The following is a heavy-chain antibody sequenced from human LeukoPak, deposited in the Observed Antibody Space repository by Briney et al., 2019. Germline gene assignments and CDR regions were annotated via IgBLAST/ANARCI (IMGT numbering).Heavy chain of an antibody. CDR3: ARLGSSSSYFDY. CDR1: GGTFSSYA. Sequence: SVKVSCKASGGTFSSYAISWVRQAPGQGLEWMGGIIPIFGTANYAQKFQGRVTITTDESTSTAYMELSSLRSEDTAVYYRARLGSSSSYFDYWGQGTLVTVSS. CDR2: IIPIFGTA. J-gene: IGHJ4*02. D-gene: IGHD6-6*01. V-gene: IGHV1-69*05.